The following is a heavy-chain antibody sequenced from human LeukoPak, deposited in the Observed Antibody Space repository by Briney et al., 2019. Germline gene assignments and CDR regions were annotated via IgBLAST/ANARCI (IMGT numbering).Heavy chain of an antibody. D-gene: IGHD1-26*01. Sequence: SETLSLTCTVSGGSISSYYWSWIRQPPGKGLEWIGYFYYSGSTNYNPSLKSRVTISVDTSKNQFSLKLSSVTAADTAVYYCARSLRDELLFESYYYYMDVWGKGTTVTVSS. CDR3: ARSLRDELLFESYYYYMDV. CDR2: FYYSGST. CDR1: GGSISSYY. J-gene: IGHJ6*03. V-gene: IGHV4-59*01.